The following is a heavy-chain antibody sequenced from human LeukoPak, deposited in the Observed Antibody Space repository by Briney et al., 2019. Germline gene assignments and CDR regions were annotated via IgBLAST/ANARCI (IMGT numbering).Heavy chain of an antibody. CDR2: IYHSGST. CDR3: ARGRRYYDFWSGYYQKENNWFDP. D-gene: IGHD3-3*01. Sequence: SETLSLTCTVSGYSISSGCYWGWIRQPPGKGLEWIGSIYHSGSTYYNPSLKSRVTISVDTSKNQFSLKLSSVTAADTAVYYCARGRRYYDFWSGYYQKENNWFDPWGQGTLVTVSS. CDR1: GYSISSGCY. V-gene: IGHV4-38-2*02. J-gene: IGHJ5*02.